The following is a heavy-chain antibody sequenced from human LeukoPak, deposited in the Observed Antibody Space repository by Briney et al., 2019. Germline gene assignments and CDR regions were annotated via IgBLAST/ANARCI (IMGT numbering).Heavy chain of an antibody. V-gene: IGHV3-53*01. Sequence: GGSLRLSCAASGFTFSSYAMSWVRQAPGKGLEWVSVIYSGGSTYYADSVKGRFTISRDNSKNTLYLQMNSLRAEDTAVYYCAREDYGGNPIFGYWGQGTLVTVSS. D-gene: IGHD4-23*01. CDR2: IYSGGST. J-gene: IGHJ4*02. CDR3: AREDYGGNPIFGY. CDR1: GFTFSSYA.